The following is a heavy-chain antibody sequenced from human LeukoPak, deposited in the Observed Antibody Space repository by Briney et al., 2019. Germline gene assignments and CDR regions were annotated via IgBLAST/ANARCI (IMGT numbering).Heavy chain of an antibody. CDR1: GFTFSSYE. D-gene: IGHD4/OR15-4a*01. Sequence: GGSLRLSCAASGFTFSSYEMNWVRQAPGKGLEWVSAISGSGGSTYYADSVKGRFTISRDNSKNTLYLQMNSLRAEDTAVYYCAKSGLSRFDYWGQGTLVTVSS. V-gene: IGHV3-23*01. CDR2: ISGSGGST. CDR3: AKSGLSRFDY. J-gene: IGHJ4*02.